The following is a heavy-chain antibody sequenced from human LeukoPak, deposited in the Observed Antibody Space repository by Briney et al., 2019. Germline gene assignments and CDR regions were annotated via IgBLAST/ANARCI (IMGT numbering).Heavy chain of an antibody. CDR2: ISWQSGRK. V-gene: IGHV3-9*01. Sequence: GGSLRLLRAASGFLFDHQAMHWVRQAPGKGLVWVSGISWQSGRKGYAASVKGRFTISRDNAKNSLYLQMNSLRAEDTALYYCAKESAYYYGSGSPEYYYYGMDVWGQGTTVTVSS. D-gene: IGHD3-10*01. CDR1: GFLFDHQA. CDR3: AKESAYYYGSGSPEYYYYGMDV. J-gene: IGHJ6*02.